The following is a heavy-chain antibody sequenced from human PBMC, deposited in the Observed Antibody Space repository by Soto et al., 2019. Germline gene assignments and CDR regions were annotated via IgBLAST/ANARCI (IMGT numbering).Heavy chain of an antibody. J-gene: IGHJ4*02. CDR1: GGTFSSYA. CDR2: IIPIFGTA. V-gene: IGHV1-69*01. Sequence: QVQLVQSGAEVKKPGSSVKVSCKASGGTFSSYAISWVRQAPGQGLEWMGGIIPIFGTANYAQKFQGRVTITADEAPSTAYMELSSLRSEDTAVYYCARVKDIVVVPAAREGYYFDYWGQGTLVTVSS. D-gene: IGHD2-2*01. CDR3: ARVKDIVVVPAAREGYYFDY.